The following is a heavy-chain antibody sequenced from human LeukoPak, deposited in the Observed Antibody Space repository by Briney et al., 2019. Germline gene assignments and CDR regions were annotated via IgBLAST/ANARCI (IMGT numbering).Heavy chain of an antibody. Sequence: ASVKVSCKTSGYTFTSYGIIWVRQAPGQGLEWMGWINPNSGGTNYAQKFQGRVTMTRDTSISTAYMELSRLRSDDTAVYYCARAYVVRGVTPLGYWGQGTLVTVSS. CDR1: GYTFTSYG. D-gene: IGHD3-10*01. CDR3: ARAYVVRGVTPLGY. J-gene: IGHJ4*02. V-gene: IGHV1-2*02. CDR2: INPNSGGT.